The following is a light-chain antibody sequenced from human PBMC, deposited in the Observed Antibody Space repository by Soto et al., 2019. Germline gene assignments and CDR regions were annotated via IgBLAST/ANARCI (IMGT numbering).Light chain of an antibody. V-gene: IGKV3-15*01. CDR3: QQYNNWPRGT. CDR2: GAS. CDR1: QSIGSN. J-gene: IGKJ1*01. Sequence: EIVMTQSPATLSVSPGERATLSCRASQSIGSNLAWYQQKPGQAPRLLIYGASTRATGIPARFSGSGSGTEFTLTISSLQSEDFAVYYCQQYNNWPRGTFGQGTKVEIK.